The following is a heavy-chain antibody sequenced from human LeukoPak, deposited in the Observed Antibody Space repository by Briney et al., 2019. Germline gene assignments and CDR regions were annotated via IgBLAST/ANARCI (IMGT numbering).Heavy chain of an antibody. Sequence: SETLSLTCAVYGGSFSGYYWSWIRQPPGKGLEWIGEINHSGSTNYNPSLKSRVTISVDTSKNQFSLKLSSVTPEDTAVYYCARGDTFDYWGQGTLVTVSS. CDR3: ARGDTFDY. CDR1: GGSFSGYY. V-gene: IGHV4-34*01. D-gene: IGHD3-9*01. J-gene: IGHJ4*02. CDR2: INHSGST.